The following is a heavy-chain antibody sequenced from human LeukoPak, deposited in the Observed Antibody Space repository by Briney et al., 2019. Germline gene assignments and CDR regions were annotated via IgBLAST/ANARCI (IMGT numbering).Heavy chain of an antibody. CDR2: ISSSSSYI. J-gene: IGHJ3*02. V-gene: IGHV3-21*01. D-gene: IGHD5-24*01. CDR1: GFTFSSYS. CDR3: ARGGGDGYIGDAFDI. Sequence: GRSLRLSCAASGFTFSSYSMNWVRQAPGKGLEWVSSISSSSSYIYYADSVKGRFTISRDNAKNSLYLQMNSLRAEDTAVYYCARGGGDGYIGDAFDIWGQGTMVTVSS.